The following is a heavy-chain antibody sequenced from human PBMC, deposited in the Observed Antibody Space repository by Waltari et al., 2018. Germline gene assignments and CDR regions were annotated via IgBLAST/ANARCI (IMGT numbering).Heavy chain of an antibody. CDR3: ARGGGTFSKPQYFDS. Sequence: QVHLVQSGSEMKKPGASVKVSCKPSGYIFTTYGINWVRQAPGQGLEWMGWINTNTGNPTYVQGFTGRFVFSLDTSVSTAYLQISSLKAEDSAIYYCARGGGTFSKPQYFDSWGQGTRVTVSS. J-gene: IGHJ4*02. CDR1: GYIFTTYG. CDR2: INTNTGNP. D-gene: IGHD1-26*01. V-gene: IGHV7-4-1*02.